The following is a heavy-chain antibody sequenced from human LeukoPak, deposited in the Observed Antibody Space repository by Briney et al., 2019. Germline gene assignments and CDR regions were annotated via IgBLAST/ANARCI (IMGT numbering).Heavy chain of an antibody. CDR3: ARARCSSTSCYEYWFDP. J-gene: IGHJ5*02. D-gene: IGHD2-2*01. CDR1: GRSVSSASYY. Sequence: SETLSLTCTVSGRSVSSASYYWSCLRQPPGKGLEWIGHIYYSGSTNSNPSLKNRVTLSVETSKNQFSLKLSSVTAADAAVYYCARARCSSTSCYEYWFDPWGQGTLVTVSS. CDR2: IYYSGST. V-gene: IGHV4-61*01.